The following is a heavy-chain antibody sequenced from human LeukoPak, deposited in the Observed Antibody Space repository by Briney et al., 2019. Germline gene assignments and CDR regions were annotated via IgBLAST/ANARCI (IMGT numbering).Heavy chain of an antibody. V-gene: IGHV4-34*01. CDR3: AREAAAAGRGFDY. CDR1: GGSFSGYY. CDR2: INHSGST. D-gene: IGHD6-13*01. Sequence: SETLSLTCAVYGGSFSGYYWSWIRQPPGKGLEWIGEINHSGSTNYNPSLKSRVTISVDTSKNQFSLKPSSVTAADTAVYYCAREAAAAGRGFDYWGQGILVTVSS. J-gene: IGHJ4*02.